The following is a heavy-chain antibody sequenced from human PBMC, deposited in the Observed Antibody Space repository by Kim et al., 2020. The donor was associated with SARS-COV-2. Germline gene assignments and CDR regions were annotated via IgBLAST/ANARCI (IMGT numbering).Heavy chain of an antibody. CDR3: ARDHRSCSSSTCYGEAIDY. V-gene: IGHV1-3*01. J-gene: IGHJ4*01. CDR1: GYTFTSYG. CDR2: INAGTGNT. D-gene: IGHD2-2*01. Sequence: ASVKVSCKASGYTFTSYGMHWVLQAPGQRLEWMGWINAGTGNTKYSQKFEGRVTITRVTSASTAYMALSSPRSEDTAVYYCARDHRSCSSSTCYGEAIDY.